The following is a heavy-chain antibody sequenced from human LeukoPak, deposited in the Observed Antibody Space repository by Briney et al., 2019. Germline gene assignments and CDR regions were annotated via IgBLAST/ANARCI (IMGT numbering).Heavy chain of an antibody. Sequence: PGGSLRLSCAASGFTFTNYAMSWVRQAPGKGLEWVSSISGSDYSTYYADSVKGRFTIYRDNSKNTLYLQMDSLRAEDTALYYCAKYTSGTSYRGLDQWGHGTLVTVSS. CDR2: ISGSDYST. CDR3: AKYTSGTSYRGLDQ. J-gene: IGHJ4*01. D-gene: IGHD3-10*01. V-gene: IGHV3-23*01. CDR1: GFTFTNYA.